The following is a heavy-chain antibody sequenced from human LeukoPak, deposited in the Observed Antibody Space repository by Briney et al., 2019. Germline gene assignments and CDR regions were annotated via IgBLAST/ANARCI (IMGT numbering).Heavy chain of an antibody. CDR1: GGSFSGYY. Sequence: SETLSLTCAVYGGSFSGYYWSWIRQPPGKGLERIGEINHSGSTNYNPSLKSRVTISVDTSKNQFSLKLSSVTAADTAVYYCARVFYCSGGSCFGMDVWGQGTTVTVSS. J-gene: IGHJ6*02. CDR2: INHSGST. D-gene: IGHD2-15*01. V-gene: IGHV4-34*01. CDR3: ARVFYCSGGSCFGMDV.